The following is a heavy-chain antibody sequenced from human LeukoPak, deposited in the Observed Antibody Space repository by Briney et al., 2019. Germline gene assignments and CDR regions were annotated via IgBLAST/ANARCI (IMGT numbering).Heavy chain of an antibody. D-gene: IGHD6-13*01. CDR1: GFTFSSYA. Sequence: GGSLRLSCAASGFTFSSYAMHWVRQAPGKGLEWVAVISYDGSNKYYADSVKGRFTISRDNSKNTLYLQMNSLRAEDTAVYYCARDQNGSWYTSLVGFDYWGQGTLVTVSS. V-gene: IGHV3-30*04. CDR3: ARDQNGSWYTSLVGFDY. CDR2: ISYDGSNK. J-gene: IGHJ4*02.